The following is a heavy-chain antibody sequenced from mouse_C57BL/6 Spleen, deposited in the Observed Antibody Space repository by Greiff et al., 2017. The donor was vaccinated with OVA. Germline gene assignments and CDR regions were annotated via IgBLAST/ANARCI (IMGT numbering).Heavy chain of an antibody. V-gene: IGHV1-82*01. Sequence: QVQLQQSGPELVKPGASVKISCKASGYAFSSSWMNWVKQRPGKGLEWIGRIYPGDGDTNYNGKFKGKATLTADKSSSTAYMQLSSLTSEDSAVYFCAREGYYGNYPYAMDYWGQGTSVTVSS. CDR3: AREGYYGNYPYAMDY. J-gene: IGHJ4*01. CDR1: GYAFSSSW. CDR2: IYPGDGDT. D-gene: IGHD2-1*01.